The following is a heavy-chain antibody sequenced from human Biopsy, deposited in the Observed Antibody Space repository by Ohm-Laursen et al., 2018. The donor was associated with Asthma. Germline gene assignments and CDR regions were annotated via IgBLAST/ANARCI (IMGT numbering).Heavy chain of an antibody. J-gene: IGHJ4*02. Sequence: APSVKVSCKASGYTFTAYFIHWVRQAPGQGLEWMGRINPNTGGTDYAQQFQGRVTMTRDTSISTAYMELNRLTSDDTAVYYCARLTYGSGSDYFDYWGQGALVTVSS. D-gene: IGHD3-10*01. V-gene: IGHV1-2*06. CDR1: GYTFTAYF. CDR2: INPNTGGT. CDR3: ARLTYGSGSDYFDY.